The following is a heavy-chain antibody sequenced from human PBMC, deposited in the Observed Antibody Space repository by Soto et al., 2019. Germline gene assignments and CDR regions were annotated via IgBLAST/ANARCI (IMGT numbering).Heavy chain of an antibody. CDR3: VRSGDDYGSYIDY. CDR1: GYSISSGYY. Sequence: QVQLQESGPGLVKPSETLSLTCDVSGYSISSGYYWAWVRQPPGKGMEWIGSINHRGNSYYNPSLKRRVTISVDTSKIQGSLKVSSVTAADTAVYYCVRSGDDYGSYIDYWGQGTLVTVSS. V-gene: IGHV4-38-2*01. J-gene: IGHJ4*02. CDR2: INHRGNS. D-gene: IGHD4-17*01.